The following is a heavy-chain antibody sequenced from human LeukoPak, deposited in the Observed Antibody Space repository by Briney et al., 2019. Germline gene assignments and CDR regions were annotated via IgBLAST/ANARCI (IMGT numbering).Heavy chain of an antibody. CDR1: GGSISSYY. V-gene: IGHV4-59*01. D-gene: IGHD2-8*01. CDR3: ARDRDGCTNGVCLNY. J-gene: IGHJ4*02. CDR2: IYYSGST. Sequence: SETLSLTCTVSGGSISSYYWSWIRQPPGKGLEWIGYIYYSGSTNYNPSLKSRVTISVDTSKNQFSLKLSSVTAADTAVYYCARDRDGCTNGVCLNYWGQGTLVTVSS.